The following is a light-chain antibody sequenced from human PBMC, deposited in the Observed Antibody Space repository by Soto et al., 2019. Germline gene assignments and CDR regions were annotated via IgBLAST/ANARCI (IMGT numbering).Light chain of an antibody. CDR2: DVS. Sequence: ALTQPASVSGSPGQSITISCTGTSSDVGGYNYVSWYQQHPGKAPKLMIYDVSNRPSGVSNRFSGSKSGNTASLTISGLQAEDEANYYCSSYTSSSTLKVFGGGTQLTVL. J-gene: IGLJ3*02. CDR3: SSYTSSSTLKV. CDR1: SSDVGGYNY. V-gene: IGLV2-14*01.